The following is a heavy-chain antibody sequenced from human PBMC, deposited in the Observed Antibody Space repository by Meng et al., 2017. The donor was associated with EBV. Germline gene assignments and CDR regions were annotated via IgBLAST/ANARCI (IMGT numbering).Heavy chain of an antibody. CDR1: GGSISSSSYY. D-gene: IGHD6-13*01. V-gene: IGHV4-39*07. CDR2: NYYSGST. CDR3: ARRGYSSSRTEFDP. J-gene: IGHJ5*02. Sequence: HLQLQVSGPGLVKPSETLSPTCRVAGGSISSSSYYWGWLRQPPGKGLEWIGSNYYSGSTYYNPSLRSRVTIAVDTSKNQFSLKLSSVTAADTAVYYCARRGYSSSRTEFDPWGQGTLGTVAS.